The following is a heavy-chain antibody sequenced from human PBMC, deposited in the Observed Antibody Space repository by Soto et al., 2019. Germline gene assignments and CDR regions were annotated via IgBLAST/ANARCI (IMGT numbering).Heavy chain of an antibody. V-gene: IGHV4-4*07. CDR3: ARDANSSGWYTAFDI. J-gene: IGHJ3*02. CDR2: IYTSGST. Sequence: PSETLSLTCTVSGGSISSYYWSWIRQPAGQGLEWIGRIYTSGSTNYNPSLKSRVTVSVDTSKNQFSLKLSSVTAADTAVYYCARDANSSGWYTAFDIWGQGTMVTVSS. D-gene: IGHD6-19*01. CDR1: GGSISSYY.